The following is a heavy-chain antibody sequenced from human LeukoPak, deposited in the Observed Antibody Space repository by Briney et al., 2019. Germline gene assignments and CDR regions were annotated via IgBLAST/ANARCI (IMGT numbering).Heavy chain of an antibody. CDR2: ISGSGGST. J-gene: IGHJ4*02. CDR3: AKGGARDGYNPFDY. V-gene: IGHV3-23*01. CDR1: GFSFSDYW. Sequence: GGSLRLSCAASGFSFSDYWMNWVRQAPGKGLEWVSAISGSGGSTYYADSVKGRFTISRDNSKNTLYLQMNSLRAEDTAVYYCAKGGARDGYNPFDYWGQGTLVTVSS. D-gene: IGHD5-24*01.